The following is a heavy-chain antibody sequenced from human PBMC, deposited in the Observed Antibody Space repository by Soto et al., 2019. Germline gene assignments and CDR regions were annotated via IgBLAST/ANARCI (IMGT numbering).Heavy chain of an antibody. D-gene: IGHD2-15*01. J-gene: IGHJ6*02. CDR3: ARHLTTIVVVVAAHNYGMDV. V-gene: IGHV1-18*04. CDR2: ISAYNGNT. CDR1: GYTFTSYG. Sequence: ASVKVSCKASGYTFTSYGISWVRQAPGQGLEWMGWISAYNGNTNYAQKLQGRVTMTTATSTSTAYMELRSLRSDDTAVYYCARHLTTIVVVVAAHNYGMDVWGQGTTVTVSS.